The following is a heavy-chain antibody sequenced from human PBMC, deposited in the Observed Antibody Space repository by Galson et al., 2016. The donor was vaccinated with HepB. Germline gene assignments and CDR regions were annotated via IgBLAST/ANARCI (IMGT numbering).Heavy chain of an antibody. CDR3: ARDPGLRNGMGG. CDR2: IYSGGDT. CDR1: GFTVSSDY. D-gene: IGHD4-17*01. V-gene: IGHV3-66*02. Sequence: SLRLFCAVSGFTVSSDYMGWVRQAPGKELEWVSIIYSGGDTYYADSVKGRFTISRDNSKNTLYLQMSSLRTEDTAVYFCARDPGLRNGMGGWGPGTMVTVSS. J-gene: IGHJ3*01.